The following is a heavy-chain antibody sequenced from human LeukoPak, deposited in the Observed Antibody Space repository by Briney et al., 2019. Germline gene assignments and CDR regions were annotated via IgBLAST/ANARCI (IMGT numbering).Heavy chain of an antibody. J-gene: IGHJ4*02. CDR1: GGSISSYY. V-gene: IGHV4-4*07. CDR3: ARDGLRRYYGSGSYRYFDY. CDR2: IYTSGST. Sequence: SSETLSLTCTVSGGSISSYYWSWIRQPAGKGLEWIGRIYTSGSTNYNPSLKSRVTMSVDTSENQFSLKLSSVTAADTAVYYCARDGLRRYYGSGSYRYFDYWGQGTLVTVSS. D-gene: IGHD3-10*01.